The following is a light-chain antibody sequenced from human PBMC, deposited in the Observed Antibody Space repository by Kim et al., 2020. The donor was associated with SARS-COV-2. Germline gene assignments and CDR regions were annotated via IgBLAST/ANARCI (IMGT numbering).Light chain of an antibody. J-gene: IGKJ1*01. CDR1: PSVSSSY. CDR2: GAS. CDR3: QQYGNIPRT. Sequence: SPGERAPLSCRASPSVSSSYLAWYQQKPGQAPRLLIYGASSRATGIPDRFNGSGSGTDFTLTISRLEPEDFAVYYCQQYGNIPRTFGQGTKVDIK. V-gene: IGKV3-20*01.